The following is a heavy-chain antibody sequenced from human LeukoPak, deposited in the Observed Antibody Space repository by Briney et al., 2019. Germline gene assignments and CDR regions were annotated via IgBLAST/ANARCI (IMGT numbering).Heavy chain of an antibody. CDR3: ARTQSQSGSYRYYFGY. J-gene: IGHJ4*02. CDR1: GVSVGSAGYY. D-gene: IGHD1-26*01. Sequence: ASETLSLTCTVSGVSVGSAGYYWSWIRQPPGGGLEWIGYIYYISNTNYNPSLKSRVTMSLNPSGNQFSLKLNSVTAADTAMYYCARTQSQSGSYRYYFGYWGQGTLVTVSS. CDR2: IYYISNT. V-gene: IGHV4-61*08.